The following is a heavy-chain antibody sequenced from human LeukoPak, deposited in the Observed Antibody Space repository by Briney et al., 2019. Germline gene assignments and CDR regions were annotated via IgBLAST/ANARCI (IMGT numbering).Heavy chain of an antibody. J-gene: IGHJ4*02. V-gene: IGHV3-9*01. CDR2: ISWNSGSI. CDR3: AKARSHCTNGVCYTGEFDY. CDR1: GFTFDDYA. D-gene: IGHD2-8*01. Sequence: GGSLRLSCAASGFTFDDYAMHWVRQAPGKGLEWVSGISWNSGSIGYADSVKGRFTISRDNAKNSLYLQMNSLRAEDTALYYCAKARSHCTNGVCYTGEFDYWGQGTLVTVSS.